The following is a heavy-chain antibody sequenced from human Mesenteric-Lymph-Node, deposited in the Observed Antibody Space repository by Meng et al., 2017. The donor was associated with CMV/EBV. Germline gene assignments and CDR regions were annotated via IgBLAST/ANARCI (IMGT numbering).Heavy chain of an antibody. CDR3: AKRNTVVAGPTEGMDV. D-gene: IGHD2-2*01. Sequence: LKISCAASGFTFSTSFMTWVRQAPGKGLEWVANIKEDGSARYYVDSVEGRFTISRDNAKNSLYLQMNSLRAEDTAVYYCAKRNTVVAGPTEGMDVWGQGTTVTVSS. CDR1: GFTFSTSF. V-gene: IGHV3-7*01. J-gene: IGHJ6*02. CDR2: IKEDGSAR.